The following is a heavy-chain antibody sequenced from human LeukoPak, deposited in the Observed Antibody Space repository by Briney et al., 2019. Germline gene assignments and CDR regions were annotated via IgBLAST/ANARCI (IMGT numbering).Heavy chain of an antibody. D-gene: IGHD4-17*01. Sequence: ASVKVSCKASGYTFTGYYMPWVRQAPGQGLEWMGRINPNSGGTNYAQKFQGRVTMTRDTSISTAYMELSRLRSDDTAVYYCAREVATVFSDDYWGQGTLVTVSS. V-gene: IGHV1-2*06. J-gene: IGHJ4*02. CDR3: AREVATVFSDDY. CDR2: INPNSGGT. CDR1: GYTFTGYY.